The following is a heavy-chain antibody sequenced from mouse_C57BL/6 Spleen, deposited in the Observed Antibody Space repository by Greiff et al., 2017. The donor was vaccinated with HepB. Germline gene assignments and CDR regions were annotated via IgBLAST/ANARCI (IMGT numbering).Heavy chain of an antibody. CDR1: GFTFSSYA. D-gene: IGHD2-1*01. CDR3: ARAGSVYYGNSYAMDY. J-gene: IGHJ4*01. V-gene: IGHV5-4*01. Sequence: EVQVVESGGGLVKPGGSLKLSCAASGFTFSSYAMSWVRQTPEKRLEWVATISDGGSYTYYPDNVKGRFTISRDNAKNNLYLQMSHLKSEDTAMYYCARAGSVYYGNSYAMDYWGQGTSVTVSS. CDR2: ISDGGSYT.